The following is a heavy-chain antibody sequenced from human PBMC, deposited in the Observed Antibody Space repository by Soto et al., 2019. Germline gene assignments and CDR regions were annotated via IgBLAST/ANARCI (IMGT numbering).Heavy chain of an antibody. CDR1: GYTFTSYY. D-gene: IGHD3-10*01. V-gene: IGHV1-46*01. CDR2: INPSGGST. CDR3: ARDIGSNGSGSGNTY. Sequence: QVQLVQSGAEVKKPGASVKVSCKASGYTFTSYYMHWVRQAPGQGLEWMGIINPSGGSTSYAQKFQGRVTMTRDTSTSTVYMELSSLRSEDTSVYYCARDIGSNGSGSGNTYWGQGTLVTDSS. J-gene: IGHJ4*02.